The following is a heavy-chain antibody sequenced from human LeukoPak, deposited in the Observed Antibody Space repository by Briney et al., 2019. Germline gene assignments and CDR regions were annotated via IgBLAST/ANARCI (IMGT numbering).Heavy chain of an antibody. V-gene: IGHV4-59*08. Sequence: SETLSLTCTVSGGXISSYYWSWIRQPPGKGLKWIGYIYYSGSTNYNPSLKSRVTISVDTSKNQFSLKPSSVTAADTAVYYCARLPGFRDAFDIWGQGTMVTVSS. CDR1: GGXISSYY. CDR3: ARLPGFRDAFDI. CDR2: IYYSGST. J-gene: IGHJ3*02.